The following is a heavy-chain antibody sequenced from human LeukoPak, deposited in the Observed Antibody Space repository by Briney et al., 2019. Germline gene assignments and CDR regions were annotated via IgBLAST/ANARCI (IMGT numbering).Heavy chain of an antibody. V-gene: IGHV5-51*01. J-gene: IGHJ6*02. CDR2: IYPGDSDT. CDR3: ARQKIRYFDWLPEYGMDV. Sequence: GESLQISCKGSGYSFTSYWIGWVRQMPGKGLEWMGIIYPGDSDTRYSPSFQGQVTISADKSISTAYLQWSSLKASDTAMYYCARQKIRYFDWLPEYGMDVWGQGTTVTVSS. CDR1: GYSFTSYW. D-gene: IGHD3-9*01.